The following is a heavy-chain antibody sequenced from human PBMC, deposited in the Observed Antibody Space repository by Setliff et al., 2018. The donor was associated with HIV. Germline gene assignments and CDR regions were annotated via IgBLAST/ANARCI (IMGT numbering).Heavy chain of an antibody. Sequence: KPSETLSLTCAVSGGSISSSWWSWVRQSPGKGLEWIGELYHSGSTHYNPSLQSRVTISVDTSKNQFSLKLSSVTAADTAVYYCARQGDGYNLYHVYYFDYWGQGTLVTVSS. D-gene: IGHD5-12*01. J-gene: IGHJ4*02. CDR1: GGSISSSW. CDR2: LYHSGST. CDR3: ARQGDGYNLYHVYYFDY. V-gene: IGHV4-4*02.